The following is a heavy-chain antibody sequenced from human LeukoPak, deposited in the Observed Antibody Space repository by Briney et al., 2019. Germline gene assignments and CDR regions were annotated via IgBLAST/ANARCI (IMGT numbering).Heavy chain of an antibody. CDR2: IYYSGST. Sequence: SETLSLTCTVSGGSISNSSYYWGWIRQPPGKGLERIGTIYYSGSTYYNPSLKSRVTISVDTSKNQFSLKLSSVTAADTAVYYCARQGPTVVTFFDYWGQGTLVTVSS. CDR3: ARQGPTVVTFFDY. CDR1: GGSISNSSYY. J-gene: IGHJ4*02. D-gene: IGHD4-23*01. V-gene: IGHV4-39*01.